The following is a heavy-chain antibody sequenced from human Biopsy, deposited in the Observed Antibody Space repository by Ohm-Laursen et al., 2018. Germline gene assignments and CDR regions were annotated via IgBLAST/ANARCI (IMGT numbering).Heavy chain of an antibody. Sequence: SPRLSCAASGFTFSSYEMNWVRQAPGKGLEWVSYISSSGSTIHYADSVKGRFTISRDNAKNSLYLQMNSLRAEDTAVYYCARDYPSYSSVWYREPIIHCWGQGTLVTVSS. CDR1: GFTFSSYE. V-gene: IGHV3-48*03. J-gene: IGHJ4*02. CDR3: ARDYPSYSSVWYREPIIHC. CDR2: ISSSGSTI. D-gene: IGHD6-19*01.